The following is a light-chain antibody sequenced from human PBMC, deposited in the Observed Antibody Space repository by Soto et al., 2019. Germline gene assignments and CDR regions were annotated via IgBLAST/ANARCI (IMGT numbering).Light chain of an antibody. V-gene: IGLV2-11*01. CDR2: DVS. Sequence: QSVLTQPRSVSGSPGQSVTISCTGTSSDVGGYNYVSWYQQHPGKAPKLMIYDVSKRPSGAPDRFSGSKSGNTASLTISGLQAEDEADYYCFSYAGSSYVFGTGTKVTVL. J-gene: IGLJ1*01. CDR1: SSDVGGYNY. CDR3: FSYAGSSYV.